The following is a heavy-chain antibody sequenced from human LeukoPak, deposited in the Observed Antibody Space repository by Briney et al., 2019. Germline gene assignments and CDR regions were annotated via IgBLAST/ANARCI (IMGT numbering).Heavy chain of an antibody. J-gene: IGHJ6*04. CDR3: TEQLMDV. Sequence: ASVTVSFKSSVYTFTDYYMHWGRQAPGQGRGGMGWINPNSGGTKYAQKFQGRVTNTRSTSISTAYMDLSRLRSDDTAVYYCTEQLMDVWGKGTTVTVSS. CDR2: INPNSGGT. V-gene: IGHV1-2*02. CDR1: VYTFTDYY. D-gene: IGHD6-13*01.